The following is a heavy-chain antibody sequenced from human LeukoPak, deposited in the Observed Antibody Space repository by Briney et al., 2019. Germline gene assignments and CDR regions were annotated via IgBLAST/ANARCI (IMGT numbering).Heavy chain of an antibody. D-gene: IGHD3-22*01. V-gene: IGHV3-30-3*01. Sequence: GGSLILSCAASGFTFSSYAMHWVRQAPGKGLEWVAVISYDGSNKYYADSVKGRFTISRDNSKNTLYLQMNSLRAEDTAVYYCARDSYYYDSSGYSVEGYWGQGTLVTVSS. CDR2: ISYDGSNK. CDR3: ARDSYYYDSSGYSVEGY. J-gene: IGHJ4*02. CDR1: GFTFSSYA.